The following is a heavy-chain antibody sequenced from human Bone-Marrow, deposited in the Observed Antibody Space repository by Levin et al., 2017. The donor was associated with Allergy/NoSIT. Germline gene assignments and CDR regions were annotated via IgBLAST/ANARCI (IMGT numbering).Heavy chain of an antibody. CDR3: AKDLPVPGYSSGPLDY. D-gene: IGHD6-19*01. CDR1: GFTFDDYA. Sequence: SLKISCAASGFTFDDYAMHWVRQAPGKGLEWVSGISWNSGSIGYADSVKGRFTISRDNAKNSLYLQMNSLRAEDTALYYCAKDLPVPGYSSGPLDYWGQGTLVTVSS. CDR2: ISWNSGSI. V-gene: IGHV3-9*01. J-gene: IGHJ4*02.